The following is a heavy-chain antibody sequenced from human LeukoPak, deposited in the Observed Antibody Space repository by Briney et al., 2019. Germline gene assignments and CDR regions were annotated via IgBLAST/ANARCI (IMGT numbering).Heavy chain of an antibody. V-gene: IGHV3-23*01. D-gene: IGHD6-19*01. Sequence: GGSLRLSCAASGFTFSIYAMSWVRQAPGKGLEWVSDITGSGGSTHYADSVKGRFTISRDNSKNTLYLQMNSLRAEDTAVYYCAKWAVSGRGFDYWGQGTLVTVSS. CDR3: AKWAVSGRGFDY. CDR2: ITGSGGST. CDR1: GFTFSIYA. J-gene: IGHJ4*02.